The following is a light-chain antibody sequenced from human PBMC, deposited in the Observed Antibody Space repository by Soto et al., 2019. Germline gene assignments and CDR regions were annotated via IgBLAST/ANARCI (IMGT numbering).Light chain of an antibody. CDR3: LQRSSYPLT. CDR2: KAS. V-gene: IGKV1-5*03. Sequence: DIQMTQSPSTLSASVGDRVTITCRASQSISTWLAWYQQEPGKAPKLLIHKASSLQSGVPSRFSGSGSGTDFTLTISSLHPDDFATYYCLQRSSYPLTFGGGTKVEIK. J-gene: IGKJ4*01. CDR1: QSISTW.